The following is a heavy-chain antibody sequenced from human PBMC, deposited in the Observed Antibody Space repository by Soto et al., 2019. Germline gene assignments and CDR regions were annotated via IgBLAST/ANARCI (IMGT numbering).Heavy chain of an antibody. J-gene: IGHJ3*02. Sequence: GGSLRLSCAASGFTFSSYSMNWVRQAPGKGLEWVSYISSSSSTIYYADSVKGRFTISRDNAKNSLYLQMNSLRAEDTAVYYCARERIGVVPAAPGAFDIWGQGTMVTVSS. D-gene: IGHD2-2*01. CDR2: ISSSSSTI. CDR1: GFTFSSYS. V-gene: IGHV3-48*01. CDR3: ARERIGVVPAAPGAFDI.